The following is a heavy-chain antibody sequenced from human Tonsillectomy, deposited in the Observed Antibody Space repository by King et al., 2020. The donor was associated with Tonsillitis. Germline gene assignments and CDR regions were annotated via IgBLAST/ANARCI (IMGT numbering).Heavy chain of an antibody. D-gene: IGHD4-17*01. V-gene: IGHV4-39*01. J-gene: IGHJ3*02. CDR3: AGPENGASPYDPFDI. CDR1: GDSVSSSDYY. Sequence: QLQESGPGLLKPSETLSLICNVSGDSVSSSDYYWGWIRQPPGKGLEWIGSIYYTGSTYYNPSLKSRVTISVDTSKNQFSLRLRSVTASDTAMYYCAGPENGASPYDPFDIWGQGTMVTVSS. CDR2: IYYTGST.